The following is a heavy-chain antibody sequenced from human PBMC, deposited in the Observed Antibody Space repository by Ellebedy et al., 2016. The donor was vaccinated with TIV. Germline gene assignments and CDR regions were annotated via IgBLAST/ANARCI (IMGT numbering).Heavy chain of an antibody. J-gene: IGHJ4*02. Sequence: SETLSLXXTVSGGSISSGGYYWSWIRQHPGKGLEWIGYIYYSGSTNYNPSLKSRVTISVDTSKNQFSLKLSSVTAADTAVYYCARIGLDRGYSSGWYFDYWGQGTLVTVSS. D-gene: IGHD6-19*01. CDR1: GGSISSGGYY. CDR3: ARIGLDRGYSSGWYFDY. CDR2: IYYSGST. V-gene: IGHV4-61*08.